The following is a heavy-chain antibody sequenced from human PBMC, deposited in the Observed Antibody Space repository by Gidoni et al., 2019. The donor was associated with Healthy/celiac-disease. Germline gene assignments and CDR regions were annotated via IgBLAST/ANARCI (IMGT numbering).Heavy chain of an antibody. CDR2: ISSSSSYI. CDR1: GFTFSSYS. Sequence: EVQLVESGGGLVKPGGSLRLSCAASGFTFSSYSLNWVRQAPGKGLEWVSSISSSSSYIYYADSVKGRFTISRDNAKNSLYLQMNSLRAEDTAVYYCARDSAPFVVVPAAMRYGMDVWGQGTTVTVSS. D-gene: IGHD2-2*01. CDR3: ARDSAPFVVVPAAMRYGMDV. V-gene: IGHV3-21*01. J-gene: IGHJ6*02.